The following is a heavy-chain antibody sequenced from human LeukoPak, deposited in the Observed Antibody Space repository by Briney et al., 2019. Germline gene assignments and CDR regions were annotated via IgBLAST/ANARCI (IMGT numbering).Heavy chain of an antibody. J-gene: IGHJ4*02. CDR3: ARAGSQMDSSSC. V-gene: IGHV4-30-2*01. CDR2: IYHSGST. Sequence: PSETLSLTCTVSGGSISSGDYYWSWIRQPPGKGLEWIGYIYHSGSTYYNPSFKSRVTISVDRSKNQFSLKLSSVTAADTAVYYCARAGSQMDSSSCWGQGTLVTVSS. D-gene: IGHD6-13*01. CDR1: GGSISSGDYY.